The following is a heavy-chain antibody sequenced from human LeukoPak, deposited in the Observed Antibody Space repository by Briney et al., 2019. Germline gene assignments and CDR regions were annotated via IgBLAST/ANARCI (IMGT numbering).Heavy chain of an antibody. D-gene: IGHD6-13*01. V-gene: IGHV3-23*01. CDR1: GFTFSSYW. J-gene: IGHJ3*02. CDR2: ISDSGAVS. Sequence: PGGSLRLSCAASGFTFSSYWMSWVRQAPGKGLEWISVISDSGAVSYYADSVKGQFSISRDNSKNTLYLQMNSLRAEDTAVYYCARRAAVGTYIRGAFDIWGQGTMVTVSS. CDR3: ARRAAVGTYIRGAFDI.